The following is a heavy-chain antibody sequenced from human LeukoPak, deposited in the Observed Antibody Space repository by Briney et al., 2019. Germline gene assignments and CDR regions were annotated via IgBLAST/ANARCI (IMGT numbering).Heavy chain of an antibody. CDR1: GYSISSDYYY. Sequence: PSDTLSLICGVSGYSISSDYYYWVWIRQSPGKGLEWIGSISHSGSTYYNPSLRSRVTISVDTSKSQFSLTVRSMTAADTAMYYCARASGVKYPNWFDPWGQGILVTVSS. CDR2: ISHSGST. J-gene: IGHJ5*02. V-gene: IGHV4-38-2*01. D-gene: IGHD2-2*01. CDR3: ARASGVKYPNWFDP.